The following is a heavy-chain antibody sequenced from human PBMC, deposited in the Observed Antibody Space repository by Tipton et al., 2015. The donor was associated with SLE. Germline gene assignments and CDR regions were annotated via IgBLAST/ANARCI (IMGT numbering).Heavy chain of an antibody. V-gene: IGHV4-34*01. J-gene: IGHJ6*03. CDR3: ARCGLTYGYYYYMDV. CDR1: GGSFSDYY. Sequence: TLSLTCAVYGGSFSDYYWSWIRQPPGKGLEWIGEINHSGSTNYNPSLKSRVTISVDTSKNQFSLKLSSVTAADTAVYCCARCGLTYGYYYYMDVWGKGTTVTVSS. CDR2: INHSGST. D-gene: IGHD2-21*02.